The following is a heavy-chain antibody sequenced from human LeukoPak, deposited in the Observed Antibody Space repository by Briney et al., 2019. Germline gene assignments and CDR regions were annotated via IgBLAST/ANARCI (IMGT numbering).Heavy chain of an antibody. CDR3: AREVGGYDSSGYFDY. CDR2: IIPIFGTA. CDR1: GYTFTSYY. Sequence: SVKVSCKASGYTFTSYYMHWVRQAPGQGLEWMGGIIPIFGTANYAQKFQGRVTITADESTSTAYMELSSLRSEDTAVYYCAREVGGYDSSGYFDYWGQGTLVTVSS. D-gene: IGHD3-22*01. J-gene: IGHJ4*02. V-gene: IGHV1-69*13.